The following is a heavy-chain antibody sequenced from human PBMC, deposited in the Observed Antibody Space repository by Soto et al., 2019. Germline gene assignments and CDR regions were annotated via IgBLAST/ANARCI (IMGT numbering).Heavy chain of an antibody. CDR2: INHSGST. CDR3: ARNGSYYDFWSGYYFGGGMDV. D-gene: IGHD3-3*01. V-gene: IGHV4-34*01. CDR1: GGSFSGYY. Sequence: PSETLSLTCAVYGGSFSGYYWSWIRLPPGKGLEWIGEINHSGSTNYNPSLKSRVTISVDTSKNQFSLKLSSVTAADTAVYYCARNGSYYDFWSGYYFGGGMDVWGQGTTVTVSS. J-gene: IGHJ6*02.